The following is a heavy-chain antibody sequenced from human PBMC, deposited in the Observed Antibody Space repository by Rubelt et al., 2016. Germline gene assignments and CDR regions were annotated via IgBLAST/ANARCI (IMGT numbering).Heavy chain of an antibody. Sequence: QVHLQQWGAGLLKPSETLSLTCAVYGGSFSDYYWSWIRQPPGKGLEWIGEISPSGSTDYNPSLKSRITISVDTSTNQFARKFSSVTAADKGVYYWARHDTGSFLFDFWGQGTPVTVSS. J-gene: IGHJ4*02. CDR3: ARHDTGSFLFDF. CDR1: GGSFSDYY. D-gene: IGHD1-26*01. V-gene: IGHV4-34*01. CDR2: ISPSGST.